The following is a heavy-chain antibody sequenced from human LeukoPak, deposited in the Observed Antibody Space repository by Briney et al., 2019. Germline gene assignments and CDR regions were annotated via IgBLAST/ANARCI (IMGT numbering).Heavy chain of an antibody. CDR3: ARDTDTRDTLGW. CDR1: GFTFSSYG. D-gene: IGHD5-18*01. CDR2: IWYDGSNK. J-gene: IGHJ4*02. V-gene: IGHV3-33*01. Sequence: GGSLRLSCAASGFTFSSYGMHWVRQAPGKGLEWVAVIWYDGSNKYYADSVKGRFTISRDNSKNTLYLQMNSLRAEDTAVYYCARDTDTRDTLGWWGQGTLVTVSS.